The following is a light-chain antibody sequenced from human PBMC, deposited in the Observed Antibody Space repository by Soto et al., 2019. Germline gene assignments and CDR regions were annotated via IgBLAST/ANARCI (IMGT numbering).Light chain of an antibody. J-gene: IGKJ4*01. CDR2: GAS. CDR1: QTITT. Sequence: EIVLTQSPGTLSLSPGERATLSCRASQTITTLAWYQRKPGQAPRLLIYGASTRATGIPARFSGSGSGTEFTLTISSLQPDDFAVYYCQQRSNWPFTFGGGTKVDI. V-gene: IGKV3-11*01. CDR3: QQRSNWPFT.